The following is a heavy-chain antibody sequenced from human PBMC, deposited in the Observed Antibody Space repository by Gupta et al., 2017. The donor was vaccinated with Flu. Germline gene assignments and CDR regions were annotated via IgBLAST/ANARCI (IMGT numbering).Heavy chain of an antibody. J-gene: IGHJ4*02. CDR3: IQYNGWFVHY. CDR2: IKSKKDGVTT. D-gene: IGHD6-19*01. Sequence: AASQLTLSDAWMSWVRQATGKGLEWVGHIKSKKDGVTTDYAAPVKGRFTISRDDSKKMLYLQMNNLKTEDTAVYYCIQYNGWFVHYWVQGTLVTVSS. V-gene: IGHV3-15*01. CDR1: QLTLSDAW.